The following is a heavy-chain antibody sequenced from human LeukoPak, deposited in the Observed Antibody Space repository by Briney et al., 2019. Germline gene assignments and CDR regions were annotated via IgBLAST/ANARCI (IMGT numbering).Heavy chain of an antibody. V-gene: IGHV3-23*01. J-gene: IGHJ4*02. Sequence: GGSLRLSCTASGFTFNSYAMAWVRQAPGQGLEWVSTITAAGNVPWYSDSMRGRFTISRDNSENTVYLQMNGLRVEDTARYYCARDRDYPRDQFDYWGQGTVVTVSS. CDR3: ARDRDYPRDQFDY. CDR1: GFTFNSYA. D-gene: IGHD4-17*01. CDR2: ITAAGNVP.